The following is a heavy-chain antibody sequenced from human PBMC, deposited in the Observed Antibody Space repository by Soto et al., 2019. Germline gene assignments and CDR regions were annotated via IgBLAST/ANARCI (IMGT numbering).Heavy chain of an antibody. D-gene: IGHD6-19*01. CDR2: TRSRAKGYST. CDR1: GFTLSDHY. Sequence: PGGSLRISCAASGFTLSDHYMDWVRQAPGKGLEWVGRTRSRAKGYSTEYAASVKGRFTVSRDDPKNSLYLQMNSLNNEDTAVYYCARSTVAGPGQYYNFDSWGQGTLVTVSS. V-gene: IGHV3-72*01. CDR3: ARSTVAGPGQYYNFDS. J-gene: IGHJ4*02.